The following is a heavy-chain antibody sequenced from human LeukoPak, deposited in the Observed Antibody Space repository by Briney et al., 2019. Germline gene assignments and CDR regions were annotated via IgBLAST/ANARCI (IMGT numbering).Heavy chain of an antibody. CDR1: GYTFTGYY. CDR3: AGIDCSSTSCYYY. J-gene: IGHJ4*02. V-gene: IGHV1-2*02. CDR2: INPNSGGT. D-gene: IGHD2-2*01. Sequence: GASVKVSCKASGYTFTGYYMHWVRQAPGQGLEWMGWINPNSGGTNYAQKFQGRVTMTRDTSISTAYMELSRLRSDDTAVYYCAGIDCSSTSCYYYWGQGTLVTVSS.